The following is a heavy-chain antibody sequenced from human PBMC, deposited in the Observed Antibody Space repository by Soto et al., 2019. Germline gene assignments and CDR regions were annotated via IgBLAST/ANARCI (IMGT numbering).Heavy chain of an antibody. V-gene: IGHV1-46*01. D-gene: IGHD5-18*01. CDR3: ARDPSDPSYGYPNWFDP. Sequence: ASVKVSCKASGYTFTSYYMHWVRQAPGQGLEWMGIINPSGGSTSYAQKFQGRVTMTRDTSTSTVYMELSSLGSEDTAVYYCARDPSDPSYGYPNWFDPWGQGTLVTVSS. CDR2: INPSGGST. CDR1: GYTFTSYY. J-gene: IGHJ5*02.